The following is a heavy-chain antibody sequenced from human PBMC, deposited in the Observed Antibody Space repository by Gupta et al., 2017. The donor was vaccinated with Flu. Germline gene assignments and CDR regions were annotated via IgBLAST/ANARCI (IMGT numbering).Heavy chain of an antibody. CDR3: ARVFHYCSGGSCYLGMDV. V-gene: IGHV1-8*01. D-gene: IGHD2-15*01. CDR2: MNPNSGNT. J-gene: IGHJ6*02. Sequence: GQGLEWMGWMNPNSGNTGYAQKFQGRVTMTRNTSISTAYMELSSLRSEDTAVYYCARVFHYCSGGSCYLGMDVWGQGTTVTVSS.